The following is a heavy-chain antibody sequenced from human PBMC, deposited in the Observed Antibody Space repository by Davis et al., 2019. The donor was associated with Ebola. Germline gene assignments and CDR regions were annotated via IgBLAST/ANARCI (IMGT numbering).Heavy chain of an antibody. J-gene: IGHJ4*02. CDR2: IIGSGGRT. Sequence: PGGSLRLSCAASGFTFRTSAMTWVRQAPGKGLEWVSTIIGSGGRTYYAGSVKGRFTISRDTSKNTLYLQMDSLRAEDTAVFYCAEGGTNNFLGANWGQGTLVTVSS. V-gene: IGHV3-23*01. CDR1: GFTFRTSA. CDR3: AEGGTNNFLGAN. D-gene: IGHD1-1*01.